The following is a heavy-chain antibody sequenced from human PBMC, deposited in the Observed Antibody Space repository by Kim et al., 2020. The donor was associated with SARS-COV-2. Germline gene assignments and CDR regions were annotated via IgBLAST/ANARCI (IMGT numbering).Heavy chain of an antibody. CDR3: VKDQSRDCGGDCYPY. D-gene: IGHD2-21*02. V-gene: IGHV3-64D*09. Sequence: GGSLRLSCSASGFTFSSYAMHWVRQAPGKGLEYVSAISSNGGSTYYADSVKGRFTISRDNSKNTLYLQMSSLRAEDTAVYYCVKDQSRDCGGDCYPYWGQGTLVTVSS. J-gene: IGHJ4*02. CDR2: ISSNGGST. CDR1: GFTFSSYA.